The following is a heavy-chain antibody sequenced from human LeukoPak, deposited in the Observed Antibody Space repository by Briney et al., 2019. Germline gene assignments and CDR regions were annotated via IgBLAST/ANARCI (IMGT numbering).Heavy chain of an antibody. CDR3: AAEYCGGGYCYTRHSGHDY. CDR2: ISYDGSIE. D-gene: IGHD2-15*01. Sequence: PGRSLRLSCAASGFIFSSYAMHWVRQAPGKGLEWVAVISYDGSIEDYADSVKGRFTISRDDSQNTLYLQMNSLTTMDTALYYCAAEYCGGGYCYTRHSGHDYWGQGTLVTVSS. V-gene: IGHV3-30-3*01. J-gene: IGHJ4*02. CDR1: GFIFSSYA.